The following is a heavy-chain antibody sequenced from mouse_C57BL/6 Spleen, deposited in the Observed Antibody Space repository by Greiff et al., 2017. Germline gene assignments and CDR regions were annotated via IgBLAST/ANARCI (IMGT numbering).Heavy chain of an antibody. CDR1: GYTFTSYW. V-gene: IGHV1-50*01. CDR3: ARWAAGPWVAY. CDR2: IDPSDSYT. D-gene: IGHD3-3*01. J-gene: IGHJ3*01. Sequence: QVQLQQPGAELVKPGASVKLSCKASGYTFTSYWMQWVKQRPGQGLEWIGEIDPSDSYTNYNQKFKGKATLTVDTSSSTAYMQLSSLTSEDSAVYYCARWAAGPWVAYWGQGTLVTVSA.